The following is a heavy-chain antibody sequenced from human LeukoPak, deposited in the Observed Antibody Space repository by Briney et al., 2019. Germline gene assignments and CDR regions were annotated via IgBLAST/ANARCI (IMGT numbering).Heavy chain of an antibody. V-gene: IGHV3-23*01. CDR2: ISGSGGST. D-gene: IGHD5-18*01. J-gene: IGHJ6*03. CDR3: AKDGYSYGTGDYMDV. Sequence: GGSLRLSCAASGFTFSSYAMSWVRQAPGKGLECVSAISGSGGSTYYADSVKGRFTISRDNSKNTLYLKMNSLRAEDTAVYYCAKDGYSYGTGDYMDVWGKGTTVTVSS. CDR1: GFTFSSYA.